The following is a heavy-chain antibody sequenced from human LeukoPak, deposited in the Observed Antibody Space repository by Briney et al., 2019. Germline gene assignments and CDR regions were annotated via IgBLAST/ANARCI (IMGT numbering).Heavy chain of an antibody. CDR2: IYTSGST. Sequence: PSETLSLTCAVYGGSFSGYYWSWIRQPAGKGLEWIGRIYTSGSTNYNPSLKSRVTMSVDTSKNQFSLKLSSVTAADTAVYYCARDYTTWGYYYYYMDVWGKGTTVTVSS. J-gene: IGHJ6*03. D-gene: IGHD1-1*01. V-gene: IGHV4-4*07. CDR1: GGSFSGYY. CDR3: ARDYTTWGYYYYYMDV.